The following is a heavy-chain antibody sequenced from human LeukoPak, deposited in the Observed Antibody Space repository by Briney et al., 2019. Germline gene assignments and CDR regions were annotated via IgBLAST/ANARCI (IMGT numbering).Heavy chain of an antibody. Sequence: SVKVSCKASGGTFSSYAISWVRQAPGQGLEWMGGIIPIFGTANYAQKFQGRVTITADESTSTAYMELSRLRSEDTAVYYCARSSYDFWRGYLYYYYYYYMDVWGKGTTVTVSS. J-gene: IGHJ6*03. CDR2: IIPIFGTA. CDR3: ARSSYDFWRGYLYYYYYYYMDV. V-gene: IGHV1-69*13. D-gene: IGHD3-3*01. CDR1: GGTFSSYA.